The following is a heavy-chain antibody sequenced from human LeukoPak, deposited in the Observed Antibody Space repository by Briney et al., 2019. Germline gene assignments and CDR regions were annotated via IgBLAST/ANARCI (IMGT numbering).Heavy chain of an antibody. V-gene: IGHV3-7*01. D-gene: IGHD6-13*01. CDR2: IKQDGSEK. Sequence: GGSLRLSCAASGFTFSSYWMSWVRQAPGKGLEWVANIKQDGSEKYYVDSVKGRFTISRDNAKNSLYLQMNSLRAEDTAVYYCARDVSSSSWYEYYYYYYGMDVWGQGTRVTVSS. CDR3: ARDVSSSSWYEYYYYYYGMDV. J-gene: IGHJ6*02. CDR1: GFTFSSYW.